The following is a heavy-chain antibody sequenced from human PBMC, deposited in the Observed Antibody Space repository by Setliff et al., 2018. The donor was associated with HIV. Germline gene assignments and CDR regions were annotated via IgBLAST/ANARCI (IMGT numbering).Heavy chain of an antibody. CDR1: GFTFSGYG. CDR3: AKAFGYCSGGSCPVLMDF. D-gene: IGHD2-15*01. J-gene: IGHJ6*03. Sequence: PGGSLRLSCAASGFTFSGYGMYWVRQAPGKGLEWVAFIRYDGDNKYYADSVKGRFTISRDNSKNTLYLQMNSLRAKDAAVYYCAKAFGYCSGGSCPVLMDFWGKGTTVTVSS. V-gene: IGHV3-30*02. CDR2: IRYDGDNK.